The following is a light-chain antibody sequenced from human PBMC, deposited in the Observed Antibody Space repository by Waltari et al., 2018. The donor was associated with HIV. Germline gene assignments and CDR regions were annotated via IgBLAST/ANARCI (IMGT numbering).Light chain of an antibody. CDR1: SSDVGGSNY. V-gene: IGLV2-14*01. J-gene: IGLJ2*01. CDR3: NSYTSSSTHVV. CDR2: DVS. Sequence: QSALTQPASVSESPGQSITISCTGTSSDVGGSNYVPWYQQHPGKAPKLMIYDVSNRPSGVSNRFSGSKSGNTASLTISGLQAEDEADYYCNSYTSSSTHVVFGGGTKLTVL.